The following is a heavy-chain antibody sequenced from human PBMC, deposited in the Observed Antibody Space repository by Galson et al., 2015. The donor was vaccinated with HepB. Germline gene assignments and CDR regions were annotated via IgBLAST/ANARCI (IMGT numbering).Heavy chain of an antibody. CDR3: ARSETMYYYDSSGSREPYFDF. J-gene: IGHJ4*02. Sequence: SVKVSCKASGGTFSSYAISWVRQAPGQGLEWMGRIIPILGIANYAQKFQGRVTITADKSTSTAYMELSSLRSEDTAVYYCARSETMYYYDSSGSREPYFDFWGQGTLVTVSS. CDR1: GGTFSSYA. D-gene: IGHD3-22*01. CDR2: IIPILGIA. V-gene: IGHV1-69*04.